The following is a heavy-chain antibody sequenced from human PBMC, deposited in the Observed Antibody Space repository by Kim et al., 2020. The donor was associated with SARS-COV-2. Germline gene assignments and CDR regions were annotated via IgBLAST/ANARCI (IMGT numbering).Heavy chain of an antibody. Sequence: SVKVSCKASGGTFSSYAISWVRQAPGQRLEWMGGIIPIFGTANYAQKFQGRVTITADESTSTAYMELSSLRSEDTAVYYCARGGYSLRLYYYYGMDVWGQGTTVTVSS. CDR1: GGTFSSYA. CDR3: ARGGYSLRLYYYYGMDV. CDR2: IIPIFGTA. D-gene: IGHD5-18*01. V-gene: IGHV1-69*13. J-gene: IGHJ6*02.